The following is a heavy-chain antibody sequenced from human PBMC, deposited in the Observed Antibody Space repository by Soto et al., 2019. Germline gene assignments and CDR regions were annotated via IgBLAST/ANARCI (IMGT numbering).Heavy chain of an antibody. CDR3: ARARYCTNGVCYGFDP. D-gene: IGHD2-8*01. CDR1: GYTFTSYD. Sequence: QVQLVQSGAEVKKPGASVKVSCKASGYTFTSYDINWVRQATGQGLEWMGWMNPNSGNTGYAQKFQGRVTMTRNTSISTAYMELSSLRSEDSAVYYCARARYCTNGVCYGFDPWGQGTLVTVSS. CDR2: MNPNSGNT. J-gene: IGHJ5*02. V-gene: IGHV1-8*01.